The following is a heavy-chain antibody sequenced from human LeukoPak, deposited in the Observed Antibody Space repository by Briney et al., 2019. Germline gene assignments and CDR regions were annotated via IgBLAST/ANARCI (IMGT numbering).Heavy chain of an antibody. CDR2: IRYDGSSK. V-gene: IGHV3-30*02. CDR1: GFTFNSYG. CDR3: AKGGDIVATTYYFDY. D-gene: IGHD5-12*01. J-gene: IGHJ4*02. Sequence: PGGSLRLSCAASGFTFNSYGMHWVRQAPGKGLEWVAFIRYDGSSKYYADSVKGRFTISRDNSKNTLYVQMNSLRAEDTAVYYCAKGGDIVATTYYFDYWGQGTLVTVSS.